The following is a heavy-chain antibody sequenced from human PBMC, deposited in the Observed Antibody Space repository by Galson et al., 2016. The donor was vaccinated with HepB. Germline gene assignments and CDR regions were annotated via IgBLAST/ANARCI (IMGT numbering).Heavy chain of an antibody. CDR1: GFTFSNYD. D-gene: IGHD2-21*02. Sequence: SLRLSCAASGFTFSNYDSHWVRQAPGKGLEWVALISYDGNHKYYADSVKGRFTISRDSSKNTLYLQMDSLRAEDTAVYYCVKGGDCFFSDCDNSPPTDAFDIWGQGTMVTVSS. J-gene: IGHJ3*02. CDR2: ISYDGNHK. V-gene: IGHV3-30*03. CDR3: VKGGDCFFSDCDNSPPTDAFDI.